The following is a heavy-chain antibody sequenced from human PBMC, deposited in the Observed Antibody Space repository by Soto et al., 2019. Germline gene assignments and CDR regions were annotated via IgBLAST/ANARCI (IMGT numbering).Heavy chain of an antibody. D-gene: IGHD6-19*01. J-gene: IGHJ4*02. CDR2: IFYSRST. Sequence: QVQLQESGPGLVKPSDTLSLTCTVSGGSISGHYWIWIRQPPGEGMEGIGYIFYSRSTTYNPSLKNRVTISVDTSKNQCALRLSSVTAADTAVYYCARVGSSGWSPDYWGQGTLVTVSS. CDR3: ARVGSSGWSPDY. CDR1: GGSISGHY. V-gene: IGHV4-59*11.